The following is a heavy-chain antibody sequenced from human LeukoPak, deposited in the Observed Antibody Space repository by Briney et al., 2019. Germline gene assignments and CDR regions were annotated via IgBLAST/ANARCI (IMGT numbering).Heavy chain of an antibody. CDR2: INPNSGGT. D-gene: IGHD1-26*01. CDR1: GYTFTGYY. CDR3: ARDPPRVGVTRWYFDY. J-gene: IGHJ4*02. V-gene: IGHV1-2*02. Sequence: GASVKVSCKASGYTFTGYYMHWVRQAPGQGLEWMGWINPNSGGTNYAQKFQGRVTMTRDTSISTAYMELSRLKSDDTAVYYCARDPPRVGVTRWYFDYWGKGTLVTVSS.